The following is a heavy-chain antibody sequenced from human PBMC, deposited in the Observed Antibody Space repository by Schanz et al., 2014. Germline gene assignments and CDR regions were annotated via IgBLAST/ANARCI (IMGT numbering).Heavy chain of an antibody. CDR3: ARLSAIFGVVTTYYFDY. D-gene: IGHD3-3*01. V-gene: IGHV4-39*01. Sequence: QLQLQESGPGLVNPSETLSLTCTVSGGSISSIGFYWGWIRQPPGKGLEWIGRMYYSGSTYYNPSLKRRVTFPAATSKHRSSRMLGSVTAAETAVYYCARLSAIFGVVTTYYFDYWGQGTLVTVSS. J-gene: IGHJ4*02. CDR2: MYYSGST. CDR1: GGSISSIGFY.